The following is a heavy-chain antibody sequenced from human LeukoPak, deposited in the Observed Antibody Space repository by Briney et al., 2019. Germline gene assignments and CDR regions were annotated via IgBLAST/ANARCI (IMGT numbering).Heavy chain of an antibody. D-gene: IGHD1-14*01. V-gene: IGHV1-2*02. Sequence: ASVKVSCKASGYIFTDYYLHWVRPAPGQGLEWMGWINPNSGGTNYAQTFQGRVTMTRDTSITTAYLELSRLRSDDTAVYYCARIGYNHYFDYWGQGTLVTVSS. CDR3: ARIGYNHYFDY. CDR2: INPNSGGT. CDR1: GYIFTDYY. J-gene: IGHJ4*02.